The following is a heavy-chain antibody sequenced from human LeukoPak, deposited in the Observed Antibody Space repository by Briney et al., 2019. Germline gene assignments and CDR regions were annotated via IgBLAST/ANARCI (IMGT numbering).Heavy chain of an antibody. V-gene: IGHV3-23*01. CDR2: ISGSGGST. CDR1: GFTFSSYA. D-gene: IGHD1-26*01. J-gene: IGHJ4*02. CDR3: AEEGGVVGATRYFDY. Sequence: GGSLRLSCAASGFTFSSYAMSWVRQAPGKGLEWVSAISGSGGSTYYADSVKGRFTISRDNSKNTLYLQMNSLRAEDTAVYYCAEEGGVVGATRYFDYWGQGTLVTVSS.